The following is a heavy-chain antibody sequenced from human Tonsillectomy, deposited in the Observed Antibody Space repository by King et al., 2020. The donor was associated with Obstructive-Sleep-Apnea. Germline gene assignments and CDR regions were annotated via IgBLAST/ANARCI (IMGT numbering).Heavy chain of an antibody. CDR2: ISSSSSDI. V-gene: IGHV3-21*01. J-gene: IGHJ6*02. CDR1: GFTFSSYS. Sequence: VQLVESGGGLVKPGGSLRLSCAASGFTFSSYSMNWVRQAPGKGLEWVSSISSSSSDIYYADSVKGRFTISRDNAKNSLYLQMNSLRAEDTDVYYCARWGGYCSGGSCGSYGMDVWGQGTTVTVSS. CDR3: ARWGGYCSGGSCGSYGMDV. D-gene: IGHD2-15*01.